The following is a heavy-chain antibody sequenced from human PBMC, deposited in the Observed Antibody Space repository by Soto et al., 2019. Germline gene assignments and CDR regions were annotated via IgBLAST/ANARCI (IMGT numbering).Heavy chain of an antibody. CDR1: GGSISSGGTGSY. CDR3: AGGHEAYRVGY. Sequence: QVQLQESGPGLVKPSQTLSLTCTVSGGSISSGGTGSYWTWIRQLPGKGLEWIGYIYYPGNSYYTPPSKSRTTRSIDTSENHFALKLTSVTSADPSVFFFAGGHEAYRVGYWGQGTVVTVSS. V-gene: IGHV4-31*03. J-gene: IGHJ4*02. D-gene: IGHD1-26*01. CDR2: IYYPGNS.